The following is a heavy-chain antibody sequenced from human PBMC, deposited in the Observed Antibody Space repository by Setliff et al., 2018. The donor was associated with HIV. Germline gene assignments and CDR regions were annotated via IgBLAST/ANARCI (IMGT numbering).Heavy chain of an antibody. CDR2: ISSSGSSR. CDR3: STTASNGYPWALDI. V-gene: IGHV3-48*01. D-gene: IGHD3-22*01. CDR1: GFTVSSNY. Sequence: PGGSLRLSCAASGFTVSSNYMSWVRQAPGKGLEWVSYISSSGSSRYYTDSVRGRFTISRDNSKNTLYLQMNSLRAEDTAVYYCSTTASNGYPWALDIWGQGTMVTVSS. J-gene: IGHJ3*02.